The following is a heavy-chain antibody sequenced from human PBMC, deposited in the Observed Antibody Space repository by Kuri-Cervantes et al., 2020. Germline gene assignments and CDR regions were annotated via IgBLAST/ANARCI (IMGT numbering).Heavy chain of an antibody. CDR2: ISGSGHIT. CDR3: ATSSNGYSNYYYYMDV. Sequence: GGSLRLSCAASGFTFSNAWMSWVRQVPGKGLEWVSAISGSGHITYYTDSVEGRFIILRDNSKNTLYLQMNGLKVEDAAVYYCATSSNGYSNYYYYMDVWGKGTTVTVSS. D-gene: IGHD5-24*01. V-gene: IGHV3-23*01. J-gene: IGHJ6*03. CDR1: GFTFSNAW.